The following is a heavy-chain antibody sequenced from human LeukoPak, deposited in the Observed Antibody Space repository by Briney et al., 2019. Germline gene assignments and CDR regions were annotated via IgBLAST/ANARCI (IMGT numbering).Heavy chain of an antibody. J-gene: IGHJ4*02. V-gene: IGHV1-2*02. Sequence: TLKPSCTASRFTLTGYKMLTVPQSARPQTKCLSSFNPNSGGTNYAQKFQGRVTMTRDTSISTAYMELSRLRSDDTAVYHCARDMDGYCSGGSCYFLLDYWGQGTLVTVSS. D-gene: IGHD2-15*01. CDR2: FNPNSGGT. CDR3: ARDMDGYCSGGSCYFLLDY. CDR1: RFTLTGYK.